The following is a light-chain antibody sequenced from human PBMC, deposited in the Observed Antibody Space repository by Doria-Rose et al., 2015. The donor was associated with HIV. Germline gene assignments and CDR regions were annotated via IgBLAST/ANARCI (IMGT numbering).Light chain of an antibody. Sequence: TQSPGTLSSSPGARATLSCRASQRVKSSYLAWYQHKPGQAPRLLIYDASTMATGIPDRFSGSGSRTDFTLTISSLEPEDVAVYYCQQYGTSRGTFGQGTRLEIK. CDR2: DAS. CDR3: QQYGTSRGT. V-gene: IGKV3-20*01. CDR1: QRVKSSY. J-gene: IGKJ5*01.